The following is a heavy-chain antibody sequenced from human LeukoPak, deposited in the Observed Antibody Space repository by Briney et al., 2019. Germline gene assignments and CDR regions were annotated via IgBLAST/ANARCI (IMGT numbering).Heavy chain of an antibody. CDR3: ARAPFWGILNR. CDR2: ISSSSSTI. CDR1: GFTLSSYS. V-gene: IGHV3-48*04. Sequence: PGGSLRLSCAASGFTLSSYSMNWVRQAPGKGLEWVSFISSSSSTIYYADSVKGRFTISRDNAKNSLYLQMNSLRAEDTAVYYCARAPFWGILNRWGQGTLVTVSS. J-gene: IGHJ4*02. D-gene: IGHD3-16*01.